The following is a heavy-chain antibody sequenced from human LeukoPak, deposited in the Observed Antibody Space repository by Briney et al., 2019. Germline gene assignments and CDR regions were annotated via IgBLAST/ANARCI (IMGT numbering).Heavy chain of an antibody. D-gene: IGHD6-6*01. V-gene: IGHV4-4*02. Sequence: PSETLSLTCAVSGGSISSSNWWSWVRQPPGKGLEWIGEIYHSGSTNYNPSLKSRVTISVDKSKNQFSLKLSSVTAADTAVYYCARVSSSSRAGYFDYWGQGTLVTVSS. CDR2: IYHSGST. J-gene: IGHJ4*02. CDR3: ARVSSSSRAGYFDY. CDR1: GGSISSSNW.